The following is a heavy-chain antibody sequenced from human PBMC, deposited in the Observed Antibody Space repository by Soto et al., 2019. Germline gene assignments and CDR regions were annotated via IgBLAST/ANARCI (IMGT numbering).Heavy chain of an antibody. CDR2: ISAYNGNT. CDR1: GYTFTSYG. CDR3: ARDPLPNREIAAAGSFDY. D-gene: IGHD6-13*01. Sequence: GASVKVSCKASGYTFTSYGISWVRQAPGQGLERMRWISAYNGNTNYAQKLQGRVTMTTDTSTSTAYMELRSLRSDDTAVYYCARDPLPNREIAAAGSFDYWGQGTLVTAPQ. J-gene: IGHJ4*02. V-gene: IGHV1-18*01.